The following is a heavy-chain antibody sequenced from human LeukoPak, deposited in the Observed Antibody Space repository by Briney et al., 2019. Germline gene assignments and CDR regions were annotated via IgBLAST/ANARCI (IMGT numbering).Heavy chain of an antibody. CDR3: ARAWELPLYFDY. J-gene: IGHJ4*02. CDR2: IYYSGST. V-gene: IGHV4-39*01. CDR1: GGSISSSSYY. Sequence: SETLSLTCTVSGGSISSSSYYWGWIRQPPGKGLEWIGSIYYSGSTYYNPSLKSRVTISVDTSKNQFSLKLSSVTAADTAVYYCARAWELPLYFDYWGQGTLVTVSS. D-gene: IGHD1-26*01.